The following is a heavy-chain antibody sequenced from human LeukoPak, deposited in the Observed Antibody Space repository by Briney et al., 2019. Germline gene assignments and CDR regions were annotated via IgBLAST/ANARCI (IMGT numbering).Heavy chain of an antibody. J-gene: IGHJ4*02. CDR3: ARAKPKNMVRGLIMRRESRYYFDY. CDR1: GFTFTTYW. CDR2: IKQDGSEQ. Sequence: GGSLRLSCAASGFTFTTYWMGWVRQAPGKGLEWVANIKQDGSEQYYVDSVKGRFTISRDNSKSTLYIQMNSLRAEDTAVYYCARAKPKNMVRGLIMRRESRYYFDYWGQGTLVTVSS. D-gene: IGHD3-10*01. V-gene: IGHV3-7*03.